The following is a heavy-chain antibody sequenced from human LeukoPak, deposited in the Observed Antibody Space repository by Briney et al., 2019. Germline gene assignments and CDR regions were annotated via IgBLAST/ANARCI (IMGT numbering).Heavy chain of an antibody. CDR2: ISYDGSNK. CDR1: GFTFSSYA. CDR3: AKDLVWGAVAG. J-gene: IGHJ4*02. D-gene: IGHD6-19*01. V-gene: IGHV3-30*18. Sequence: QPGRSLRLSCAASGFTFSSYAMHWVRQAPGKGLEWVAVISYDGSNKYYADSVKGRFTISRDNSKNTLYLQMNSLRAEDTAVYYCAKDLVWGAVAGWGQGTLVTVSS.